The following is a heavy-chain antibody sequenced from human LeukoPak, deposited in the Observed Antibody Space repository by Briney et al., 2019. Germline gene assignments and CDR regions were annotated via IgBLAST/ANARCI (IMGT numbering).Heavy chain of an antibody. CDR3: ARANYYDSSGYYYFDS. J-gene: IGHJ4*02. CDR1: GGSINSGGYY. Sequence: SETLSLTCTVSGGSINSGGYYWSWIRQHPGKGLEWIGCIYYSGSTYYHPSLKSRVTISVDTSKNQFSLKLSSVTAADTAVYYCARANYYDSSGYYYFDSWGQGTLVTVSS. V-gene: IGHV4-31*03. CDR2: IYYSGST. D-gene: IGHD3-22*01.